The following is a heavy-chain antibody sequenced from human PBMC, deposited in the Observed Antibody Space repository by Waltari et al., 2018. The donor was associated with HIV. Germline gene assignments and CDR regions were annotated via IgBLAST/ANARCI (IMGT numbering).Heavy chain of an antibody. CDR1: GFTFSSYG. V-gene: IGHV3-30*18. D-gene: IGHD6-13*01. Sequence: QVQLVESGGGVVQPGRSLRLSCAASGFTFSSYGMHWVRQAPGKGLEWVAVISYDGSNKYYADSVKGRFTITRDNSKNTLYLQMNSRRAEDTAVYYCAKAPGIAAAPEEDGMDVWGQGTTVTVSS. CDR3: AKAPGIAAAPEEDGMDV. J-gene: IGHJ6*02. CDR2: ISYDGSNK.